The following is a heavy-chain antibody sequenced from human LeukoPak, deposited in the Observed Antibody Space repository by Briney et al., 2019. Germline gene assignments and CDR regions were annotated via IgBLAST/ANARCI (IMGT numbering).Heavy chain of an antibody. CDR3: AKGRITMVRGVRLDV. D-gene: IGHD3-10*01. V-gene: IGHV1-69*13. CDR1: GGTFSSYA. Sequence: ASVKVSCKASGGTFSSYAISWVRQAPGQGLEWMGGIIPIFGTANYAQKFQGRVTITADESTSTAYMELSSLRSEDTAVYYCAKGRITMVRGVRLDVWGKGTTVTISS. J-gene: IGHJ6*04. CDR2: IIPIFGTA.